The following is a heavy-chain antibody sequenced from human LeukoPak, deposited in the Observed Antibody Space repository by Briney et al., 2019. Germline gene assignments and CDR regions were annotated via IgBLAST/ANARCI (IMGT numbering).Heavy chain of an antibody. Sequence: PGGSLRLSCAASGFTFSSFGMHWVRQAPGKGLEWVSAISGSGGSTYYADSVKGRFTISRDNSKNTLYLQMNSLRAEDTAVYYCARGRGRYFDSFDYWGQGTLVTVSS. CDR2: ISGSGGST. CDR1: GFTFSSFG. V-gene: IGHV3-23*01. CDR3: ARGRGRYFDSFDY. D-gene: IGHD3-9*01. J-gene: IGHJ4*02.